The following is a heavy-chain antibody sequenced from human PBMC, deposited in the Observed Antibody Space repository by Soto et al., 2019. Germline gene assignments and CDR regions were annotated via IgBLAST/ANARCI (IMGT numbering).Heavy chain of an antibody. J-gene: IGHJ6*02. Sequence: GESLKISCKGSGYSFTSYWIGWVRQMPGKGLEWMEIIYPGDSDTRYSPSFQGRVTISADKSISTAYLQWSSLKASDTAMYYCARLLQTTVYYYYGMDVWGQGTTVTVSS. CDR2: IYPGDSDT. D-gene: IGHD4-17*01. CDR1: GYSFTSYW. V-gene: IGHV5-51*01. CDR3: ARLLQTTVYYYYGMDV.